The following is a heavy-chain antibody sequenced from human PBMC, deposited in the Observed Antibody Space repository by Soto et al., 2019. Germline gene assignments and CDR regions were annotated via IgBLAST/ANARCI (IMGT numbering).Heavy chain of an antibody. CDR3: AKTSCSSTSCSYGWSY. V-gene: IGHV3-23*04. Sequence: EVQLVESGGGLVQPGGSLRLSCVASGFTFSSDWMHWVRKAPGKGLVWVSAISGSGGSTYYADSVKGRFTISRDNSKNTLYLQMNSLRAEDTAVYYCAKTSCSSTSCSYGWSYWGQGTLVTVSS. D-gene: IGHD2-2*01. CDR1: GFTFSSDW. J-gene: IGHJ4*02. CDR2: ISGSGGST.